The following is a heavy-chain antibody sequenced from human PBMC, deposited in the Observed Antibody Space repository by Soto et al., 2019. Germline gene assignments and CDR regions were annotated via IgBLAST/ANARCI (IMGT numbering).Heavy chain of an antibody. J-gene: IGHJ4*02. Sequence: GGSLRLSCAASGFTFSSYSMNWVRQAPGKGLEWVSSISSSSSYIYYADSVKGRFTISRDNAKNSLYLQMNSRRAEDTAVYYCARSHPAARDYYWGQGTLVTVSS. CDR2: ISSSSSYI. D-gene: IGHD2-2*01. CDR3: ARSHPAARDYY. V-gene: IGHV3-21*01. CDR1: GFTFSSYS.